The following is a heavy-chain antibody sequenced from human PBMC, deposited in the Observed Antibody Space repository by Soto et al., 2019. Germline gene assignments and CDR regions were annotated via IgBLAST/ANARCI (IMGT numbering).Heavy chain of an antibody. Sequence: SETLSLTCTVSGGSISSYYWSWIRQPPGKGLEWIGYIYYSGSTKYNPSLKSRVTISLDTTKNQFSLKLSSVTTADTAVYYCARTVAAGTVDYWGQGTLVTVSS. J-gene: IGHJ4*02. CDR3: ARTVAAGTVDY. V-gene: IGHV4-59*08. D-gene: IGHD6-13*01. CDR2: IYYSGST. CDR1: GGSISSYY.